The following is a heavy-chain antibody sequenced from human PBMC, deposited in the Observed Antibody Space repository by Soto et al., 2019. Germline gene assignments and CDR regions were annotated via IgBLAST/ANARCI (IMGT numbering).Heavy chain of an antibody. CDR1: GDSVSRNSVA. Sequence: SQTLSLTCAISGDSVSRNSVAWNWIRRSPSRGLEWLGRTYYRSTWYNDYAVPVKSRITINPDTSKNQFSLHLNSVTPEDTAVYYCARDYCSSGTCYYGEWSDPWGQGTLVTVSS. CDR3: ARDYCSSGTCYYGEWSDP. J-gene: IGHJ5*02. CDR2: TYYRSTWYN. D-gene: IGHD2-15*01. V-gene: IGHV6-1*01.